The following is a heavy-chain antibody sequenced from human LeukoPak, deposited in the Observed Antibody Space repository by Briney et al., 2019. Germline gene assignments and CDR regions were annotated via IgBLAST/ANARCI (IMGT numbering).Heavy chain of an antibody. CDR1: GFTFSSCA. CDR3: AKANSGSYLDYFDS. CDR2: ISHTGGST. Sequence: PGGSLRLSCAASGFTFSSCAMSWVRQAPGRGLEWDSTISHTGGSTHYADSVKGRFTISRDNSKNTVYLQVNTVRADDTAVYYCAKANSGSYLDYFDSWGQGTLVTVSS. V-gene: IGHV3-23*01. J-gene: IGHJ4*02. D-gene: IGHD1-26*01.